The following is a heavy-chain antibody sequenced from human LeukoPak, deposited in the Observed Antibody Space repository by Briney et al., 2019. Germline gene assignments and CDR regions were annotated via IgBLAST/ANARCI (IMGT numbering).Heavy chain of an antibody. Sequence: GGSLRLSCAASEFSVGSNYMTWVRQAPGKGLEWVSLIYSDDTTLYADSVKGRFTISRDISKNTLYLQMSSLRAEDTAVYYCARRAGGYSHPYDYWGQGVLVTVSS. V-gene: IGHV3-53*01. CDR3: ARRAGGYSHPYDY. CDR2: IYSDDTT. J-gene: IGHJ4*02. CDR1: EFSVGSNY. D-gene: IGHD4-23*01.